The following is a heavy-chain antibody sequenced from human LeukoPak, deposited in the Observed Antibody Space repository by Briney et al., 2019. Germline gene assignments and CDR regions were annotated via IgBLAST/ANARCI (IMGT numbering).Heavy chain of an antibody. V-gene: IGHV3-30*04. CDR1: GFTFSSYA. Sequence: QAGVSLRLSCAASGFTFSSYAMHWVRQAPGKGLEWVAVISYDGSNKYYADSVKGRFTISRDNSKNTLYLQMNSLRPEDTAVYYCARAIKALAGTFHRDYYFDYWGQGTLVTVSS. D-gene: IGHD6-19*01. CDR3: ARAIKALAGTFHRDYYFDY. J-gene: IGHJ4*02. CDR2: ISYDGSNK.